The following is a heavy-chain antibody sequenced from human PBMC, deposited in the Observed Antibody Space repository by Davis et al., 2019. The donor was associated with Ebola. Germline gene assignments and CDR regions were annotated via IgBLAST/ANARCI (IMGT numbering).Heavy chain of an antibody. Sequence: GESLKISCAASGFTFSSYGMHWVRQAPGKGLEWVAFIRYDGSNKYYADSVKGRFTISRDNSKNTLYLQMNSLRAEDTAVYYCAKDRADIVVVVAAPPYNWFDPWGQGTLVTVSS. CDR2: IRYDGSNK. CDR3: AKDRADIVVVVAAPPYNWFDP. CDR1: GFTFSSYG. D-gene: IGHD2-15*01. J-gene: IGHJ5*02. V-gene: IGHV3-30*02.